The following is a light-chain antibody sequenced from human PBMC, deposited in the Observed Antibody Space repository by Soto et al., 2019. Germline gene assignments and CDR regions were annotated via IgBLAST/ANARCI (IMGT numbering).Light chain of an antibody. Sequence: VRSQCTATLSVSPGEGATLSCRAIQGIGDTLAWYQHKPRQTTSLIIYDTSTRANGVPTRFSGSRSGTDFTLTISRLETEEFALFYCQPRSNWHALTFGGGTKVDIK. J-gene: IGKJ4*01. V-gene: IGKV3D-11*03. CDR1: QGIGDT. CDR3: QPRSNWHALT. CDR2: DTS.